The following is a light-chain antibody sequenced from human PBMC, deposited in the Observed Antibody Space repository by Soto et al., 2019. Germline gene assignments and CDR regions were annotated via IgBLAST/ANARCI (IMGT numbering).Light chain of an antibody. V-gene: IGKV3-20*01. CDR2: GAS. Sequence: EIVLTQSPGTLSLSPGERATLSCRASQSVGSSHLAWYQQKPGQAPSLLMYGASSRATGIPDRFSGSGSGTDFTLTISRLEPEDFAVYYCQQYGSSPTFGQGTKVDIK. CDR3: QQYGSSPT. J-gene: IGKJ1*01. CDR1: QSVGSSH.